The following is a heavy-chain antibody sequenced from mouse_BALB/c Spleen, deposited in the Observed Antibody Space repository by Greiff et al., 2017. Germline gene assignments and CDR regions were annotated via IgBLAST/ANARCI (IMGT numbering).Heavy chain of an antibody. D-gene: IGHD1-1*02. Sequence: EVQLVESGPGLVKPSQSLSLTCSVTGYSIPSGYSWNWIRQCPGNQLEWMGYISYAGSNNYNPSLKNRISITRATSKNQFFLKLNSVTTEDTATYYCAIYYNGGGDWGQGTTVTVSS. J-gene: IGHJ4*01. V-gene: IGHV3-6*02. CDR2: ISYAGSN. CDR1: GYSIPSGYS. CDR3: AIYYNGGGD.